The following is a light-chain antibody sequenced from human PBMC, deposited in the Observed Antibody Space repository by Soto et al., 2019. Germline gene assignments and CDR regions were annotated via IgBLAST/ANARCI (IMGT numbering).Light chain of an antibody. V-gene: IGLV2-11*01. CDR2: DVT. J-gene: IGLJ1*01. CDR3: CSYAGSHTLYV. Sequence: QSALTQPRSVSGSPGQSVTISCTGSSSEIGDYDYVSWYQQHPGEAPKLLISDVTKRPSGVPARFSGSKSGNTASLTISGLQPEDEADYYCCSYAGSHTLYVFGTGTKLTVL. CDR1: SSEIGDYDY.